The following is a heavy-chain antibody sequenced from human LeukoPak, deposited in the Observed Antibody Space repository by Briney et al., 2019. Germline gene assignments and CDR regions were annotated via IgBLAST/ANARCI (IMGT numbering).Heavy chain of an antibody. CDR3: VRTGGTERFDY. V-gene: IGHV3-30*02. CDR1: GFIFSNYG. CDR2: IRYDGSKK. Sequence: PGGSLRLSCAASGFIFSNYGMHWVRQAPGKGLEWVALIRYDGSKKDYGDSVKGRFTISRDNSKSTLYLQMNSLRAEDTAMYYCVRTGGTERFDYWGQGTLVTVSS. J-gene: IGHJ4*02. D-gene: IGHD3/OR15-3a*01.